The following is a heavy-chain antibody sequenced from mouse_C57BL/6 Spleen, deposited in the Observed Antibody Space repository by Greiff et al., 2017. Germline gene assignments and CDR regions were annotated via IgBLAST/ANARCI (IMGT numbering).Heavy chain of an antibody. CDR1: GYTFTSYW. Sequence: QVQLQQPGAELVMPGASVKLSCKASGYTFTSYWMHWVKQRPGQGLEWIGEIDPSGSYTNYNQKFKGQSTLTVDKSSSTAYMQLSSLTSEDSAVYYWARFYGSRYYFDYWGQGTTLTVSS. J-gene: IGHJ2*01. CDR2: IDPSGSYT. D-gene: IGHD1-1*01. CDR3: ARFYGSRYYFDY. V-gene: IGHV1-69*01.